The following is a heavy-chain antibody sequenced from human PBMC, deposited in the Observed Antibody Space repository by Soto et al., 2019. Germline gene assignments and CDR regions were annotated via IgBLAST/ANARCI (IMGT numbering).Heavy chain of an antibody. J-gene: IGHJ4*02. CDR3: AREDSYGWSGESLDV. CDR2: LDQSGGT. CDR1: GDSLRGQS. Sequence: PSETLSLTCAVVGDSLRGQSWNWIRQSPGKGLEWIGELDQSGGTNYNPSLKSRAIISDDTSKNQFSLTLTSVTAADTAVYYCAREDSYGWSGESLDVWGQGIQVTVSS. D-gene: IGHD6-19*01. V-gene: IGHV4-34*01.